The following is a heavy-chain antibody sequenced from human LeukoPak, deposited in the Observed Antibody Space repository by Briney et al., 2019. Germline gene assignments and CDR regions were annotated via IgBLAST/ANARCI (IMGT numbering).Heavy chain of an antibody. CDR1: GGTFSSYA. J-gene: IGHJ6*03. Sequence: GSSVKVSCKASGGTFSSYAISWVRQAPGQGLEWMGGIIPIFGTANYAQKFQGRVTITADKSTSTAYMELSSLRSEDTAVYYCARLNRQLGNYYYYMDVWGKGTTVTVSS. CDR2: IIPIFGTA. V-gene: IGHV1-69*06. D-gene: IGHD6-6*01. CDR3: ARLNRQLGNYYYYMDV.